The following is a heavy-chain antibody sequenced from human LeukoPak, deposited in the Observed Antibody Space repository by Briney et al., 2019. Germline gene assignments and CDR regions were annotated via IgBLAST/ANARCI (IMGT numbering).Heavy chain of an antibody. V-gene: IGHV3-30*02. Sequence: PGGSLRLSCAASGFTYSGYGMHWVRQAPGRGLEWVAFILNDGTREYYPAFVKGRLTISRDNSRNTLYLQMNSVRLEDTAIYYCVKGGSISHNWFDSWGQGTMVTVSS. CDR2: ILNDGTRE. CDR1: GFTYSGYG. J-gene: IGHJ5*01. D-gene: IGHD3-16*01. CDR3: VKGGSISHNWFDS.